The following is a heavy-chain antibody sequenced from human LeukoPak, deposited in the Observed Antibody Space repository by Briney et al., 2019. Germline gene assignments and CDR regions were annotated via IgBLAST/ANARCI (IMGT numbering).Heavy chain of an antibody. D-gene: IGHD1-1*01. CDR2: IYTGDSDT. CDR1: GYTFTSYW. V-gene: IGHV5-51*01. Sequence: GESLKISCKGSGYTFTSYWSGWGRQKPGEDLEWLGCIYTGDSDTRYSAPFQGDVSPSPPKNTTAPPLHWGSLKASETAMYYCARQATGNPASCFDPWGQGTLVTVSS. CDR3: ARQATGNPASCFDP. J-gene: IGHJ5*02.